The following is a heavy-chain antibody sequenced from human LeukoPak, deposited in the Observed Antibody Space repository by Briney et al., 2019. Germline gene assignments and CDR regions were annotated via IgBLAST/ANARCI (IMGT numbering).Heavy chain of an antibody. V-gene: IGHV4-59*01. CDR2: IYYTGAT. J-gene: IGHJ4*02. CDR3: ARAGYSYGTGYYFDY. Sequence: SETLSLTCTVSGGSISSYYWGWIRLPPGKGLEWIGYIYYTGATYYNPSLKRRVTISLDTSKNHFSLKLSSVTAADAAVYYCARAGYSYGTGYYFDYWGQGALVTVSS. D-gene: IGHD5-18*01. CDR1: GGSISSYY.